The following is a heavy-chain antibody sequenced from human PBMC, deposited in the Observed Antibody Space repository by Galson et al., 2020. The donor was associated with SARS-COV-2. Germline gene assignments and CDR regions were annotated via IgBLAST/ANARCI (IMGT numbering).Heavy chain of an antibody. Sequence: SVKVSCKASGGTFSSYAISWVRQAPGQGLEWMGGIIPIFGTANYAQKFQGRVTITADESTSTAYMELSSLRSEDTAVYYCARDLSSRGSGYYPSPYGMDVWGQGTTVTVSS. CDR1: GGTFSSYA. J-gene: IGHJ6*02. V-gene: IGHV1-69*13. CDR3: ARDLSSRGSGYYPSPYGMDV. CDR2: IIPIFGTA. D-gene: IGHD3-22*01.